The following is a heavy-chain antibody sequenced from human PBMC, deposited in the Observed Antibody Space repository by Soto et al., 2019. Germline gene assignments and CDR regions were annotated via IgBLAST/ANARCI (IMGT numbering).Heavy chain of an antibody. V-gene: IGHV1-18*04. CDR1: GYTFTSYG. D-gene: IGHD3-3*01. CDR3: ARNLFGVIIMGDY. J-gene: IGHJ4*02. Sequence: ASVKVCCKASGYTFTSYGISWVRQAPGQGLEWMGWISTYSGNTDYAQKFQGRITMTTDTSTDTVYMELRSLRSDDTAVYFCARNLFGVIIMGDYWGQGTLVTVS. CDR2: ISTYSGNT.